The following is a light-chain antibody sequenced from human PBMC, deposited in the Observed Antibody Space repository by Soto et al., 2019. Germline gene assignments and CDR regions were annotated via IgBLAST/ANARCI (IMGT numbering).Light chain of an antibody. CDR1: QSISSW. CDR2: DAS. Sequence: DIQMTHSPSTLSASVGDRVTITCRASQSISSWLAWYQQKPGKAPKLLIYDASSLESGVPSRFSGSGSGTEFTLTISCLQSDDFATYYCQQYNSPRGKFGGGTTGDIK. J-gene: IGKJ4*02. V-gene: IGKV1-5*01. CDR3: QQYNSPRGK.